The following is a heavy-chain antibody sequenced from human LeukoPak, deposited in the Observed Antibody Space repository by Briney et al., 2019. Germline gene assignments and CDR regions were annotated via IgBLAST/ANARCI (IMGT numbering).Heavy chain of an antibody. J-gene: IGHJ4*02. CDR3: VRGSYASSGYYSDY. Sequence: ASVKVSCKASGYTFTSYGISWVRQAPGQGLEWMGWISAYNGNTNYAQKLQGRVTMTTDTSASTAYMELRSLRSDDTAVYYCVRGSYASSGYYSDYWGQGTLVTVSS. CDR1: GYTFTSYG. CDR2: ISAYNGNT. V-gene: IGHV1-18*01. D-gene: IGHD3-22*01.